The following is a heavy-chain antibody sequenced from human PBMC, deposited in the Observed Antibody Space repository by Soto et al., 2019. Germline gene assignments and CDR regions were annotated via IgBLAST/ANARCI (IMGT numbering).Heavy chain of an antibody. Sequence: SLWLTCTVPGAPFSSGGYYWSWIRQHPGKGLEWIGYIYYSGSTYYNPSLKSRVTISVDTSKNQFSLKLSSVTAADTAVYYCARGFLGYSTNGVCYTSPFDYWGQGTLVTVSS. CDR2: IYYSGST. V-gene: IGHV4-31*03. J-gene: IGHJ4*02. D-gene: IGHD2-8*01. CDR1: GAPFSSGGYY. CDR3: ARGFLGYSTNGVCYTSPFDY.